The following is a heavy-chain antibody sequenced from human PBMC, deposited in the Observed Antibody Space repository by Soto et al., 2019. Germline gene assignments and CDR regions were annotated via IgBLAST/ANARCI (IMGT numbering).Heavy chain of an antibody. CDR1: GFTFSSYS. Sequence: EVQLVESGGGLVQPGGSLRLSCAASGFTFSSYSMNWVRQAPGKGLEWVSYISSSSRTIYCADSVKGRFTISRDNAKNSLYLQMNSLRAEATAVYYCAREWDGDGYNSGWFDPWGQGTLVTVYS. V-gene: IGHV3-48*01. D-gene: IGHD5-12*01. J-gene: IGHJ5*02. CDR3: AREWDGDGYNSGWFDP. CDR2: ISSSSRTI.